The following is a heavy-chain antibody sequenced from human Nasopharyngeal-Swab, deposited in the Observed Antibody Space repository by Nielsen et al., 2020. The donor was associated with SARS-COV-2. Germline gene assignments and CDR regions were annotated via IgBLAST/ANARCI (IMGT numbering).Heavy chain of an antibody. CDR1: GFTFSDDA. Sequence: GESLKISCAASGFTFSDDAMHWVRQAPGRGLEWVAVISYDGSNKYYADSVKGRFTISRDNSKNTLYLQMNSLRAEDTAVYYCAKDDYGDDWRGRYYYYYYMDVWGKGTTVTVSS. D-gene: IGHD4-17*01. CDR2: ISYDGSNK. V-gene: IGHV3-30*04. J-gene: IGHJ6*03. CDR3: AKDDYGDDWRGRYYYYYYMDV.